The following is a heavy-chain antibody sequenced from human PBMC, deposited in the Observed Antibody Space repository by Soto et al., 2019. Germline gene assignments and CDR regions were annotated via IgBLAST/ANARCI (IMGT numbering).Heavy chain of an antibody. CDR2: IYYNGNT. Sequence: LSLTCTVSGGPISSYSWSWIRQPPGKGLECIGYIYYNGNTNYNPSLRSRVTISVDTSKNQFSLKVTSVAAADTAVYYCARNVDTARAYYFDYWGQGTLVTVSS. CDR3: ARNVDTARAYYFDY. CDR1: GGPISSYS. V-gene: IGHV4-59*01. D-gene: IGHD5-18*01. J-gene: IGHJ4*02.